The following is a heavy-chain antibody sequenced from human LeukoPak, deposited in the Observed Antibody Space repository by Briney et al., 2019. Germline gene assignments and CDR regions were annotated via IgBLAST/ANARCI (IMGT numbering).Heavy chain of an antibody. CDR2: INHSGST. V-gene: IGHV4-34*01. J-gene: IGHJ4*02. Sequence: SETLSLTCAVYGGSFSGYYWSWIRQPPGKGLEWIGEINHSGSTNYNPSLKSRVTISVDTSKNQFSLKLSSVTAADTAVYYCASRAYGDYPIDCWGQGTLVTVSS. D-gene: IGHD4-17*01. CDR1: GGSFSGYY. CDR3: ASRAYGDYPIDC.